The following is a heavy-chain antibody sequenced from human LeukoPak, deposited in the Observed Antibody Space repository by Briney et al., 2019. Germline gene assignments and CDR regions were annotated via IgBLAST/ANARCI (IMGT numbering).Heavy chain of an antibody. CDR1: GGSFSGYY. V-gene: IGHV4-34*01. CDR2: INHSGST. J-gene: IGHJ4*02. Sequence: SETLSLTCAVYGGSFSGYYWSWIRQPPGKGLEWIGEINHSGSTNYNPSLKSRVTISVDTSKNQFSLKLSSVTAADTAVYYYARSAYSYGYGYWGQGTLVTVSS. D-gene: IGHD5-18*01. CDR3: ARSAYSYGYGY.